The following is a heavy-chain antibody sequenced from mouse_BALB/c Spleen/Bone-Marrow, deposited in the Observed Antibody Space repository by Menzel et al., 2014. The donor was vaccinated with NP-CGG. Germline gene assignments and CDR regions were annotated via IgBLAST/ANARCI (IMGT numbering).Heavy chain of an antibody. Sequence: QVQLKESGPELVRPGVSVKISCKGSSYTFTDYAMHWVKQSHAKSLEWIGVISTYYGNTNYNQKFKGKATMTVDKSSSTAYMELARLTSEDSAVYYWARGLLLLDYWGQGTSVTVSS. D-gene: IGHD1-1*01. V-gene: IGHV1-67*01. J-gene: IGHJ4*01. CDR2: ISTYYGNT. CDR3: ARGLLLLDY. CDR1: SYTFTDYA.